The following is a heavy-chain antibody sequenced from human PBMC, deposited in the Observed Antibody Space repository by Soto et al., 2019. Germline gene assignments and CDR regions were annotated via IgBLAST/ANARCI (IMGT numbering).Heavy chain of an antibody. CDR1: GGTFSSYT. Sequence: ASVKVSCKASGGTFSSYTISWVRQAPGQGLEWMGRIIPILGIANYAQKFQGRVTITADKSTSTAYMELSSLRSEDTAVYYCARAYDFWSGQDAFDIWGQGTMVTVS. V-gene: IGHV1-69*02. CDR2: IIPILGIA. J-gene: IGHJ3*02. D-gene: IGHD3-3*01. CDR3: ARAYDFWSGQDAFDI.